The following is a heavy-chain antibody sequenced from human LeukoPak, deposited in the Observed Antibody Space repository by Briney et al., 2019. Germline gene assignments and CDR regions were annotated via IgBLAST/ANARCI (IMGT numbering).Heavy chain of an antibody. Sequence: PGGSLRLSCAASGFTFNNFPISWVRQVPGKGLEWVSSISGSGGTTYYAGSVRGRFTISRDNAKKTLFLHMRSPRAEDTALYYSAKDGYFHDSSGYSYFDSWGQGILVSVSS. CDR2: ISGSGGTT. CDR3: AKDGYFHDSSGYSYFDS. J-gene: IGHJ4*02. D-gene: IGHD3-22*01. V-gene: IGHV3-23*01. CDR1: GFTFNNFP.